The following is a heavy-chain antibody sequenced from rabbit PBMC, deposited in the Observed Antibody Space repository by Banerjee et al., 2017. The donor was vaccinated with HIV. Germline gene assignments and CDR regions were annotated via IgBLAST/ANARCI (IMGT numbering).Heavy chain of an antibody. CDR2: IYTGSSDAT. V-gene: IGHV1S40*01. CDR3: ARDLAGVIGWNFNL. J-gene: IGHJ4*01. D-gene: IGHD4-1*01. CDR1: GIDFSSDYY. Sequence: QSLEESGGDLVKPGASLTLTCTASGIDFSSDYYMCWVRQAPGKGLEWIACIYTGSSDATVYATWAKGRFTISKTSWTTVTLQMTSLTAADTATYFCARDLAGVIGWNFNLWGPGTLVTVS.